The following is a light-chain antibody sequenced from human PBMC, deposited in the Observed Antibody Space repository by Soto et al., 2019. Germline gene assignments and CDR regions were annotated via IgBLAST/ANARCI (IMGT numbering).Light chain of an antibody. CDR3: QQYTNWPYT. V-gene: IGKV3-20*01. CDR1: QTVTSNR. CDR2: GAS. J-gene: IGKJ2*01. Sequence: EMVLTQSPGTLSLSPGERATLSCRASQTVTSNRLAWYQQKPGQAPRLLIYGASRRATGIPDRFSGSGSGTDFTLTISRLEPEDFAVYYCQQYTNWPYTFGQGTKLEIK.